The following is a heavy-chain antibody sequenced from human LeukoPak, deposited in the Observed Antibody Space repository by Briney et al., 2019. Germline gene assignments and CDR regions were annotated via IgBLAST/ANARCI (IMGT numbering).Heavy chain of an antibody. CDR1: GFTFSDYY. D-gene: IGHD6-19*01. CDR3: ARATESSGWS. CDR2: ISSSGTYT. J-gene: IGHJ4*02. V-gene: IGHV3-11*06. Sequence: PGGSLRLSCAASGFTFSDYYMTWIRQAPGKGLEWISYISSSGTYTNYADSVKGRFTISRDNAKNSLYLQMNSLRAEDTAVYYCARATESSGWSWGQGTPVTVSS.